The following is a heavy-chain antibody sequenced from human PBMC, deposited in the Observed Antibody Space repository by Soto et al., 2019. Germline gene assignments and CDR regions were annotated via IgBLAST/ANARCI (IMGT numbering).Heavy chain of an antibody. J-gene: IGHJ3*02. CDR3: AKMGRINYYDSSGYYYSYAFDI. Sequence: PGGALRLSCAASGFTFSSYAMIWVRQAPGKGLEWVSAISGSGGSTYYADSVKGRFTISRDNSKNTLYLQMNSLRAEDTAVYYCAKMGRINYYDSSGYYYSYAFDIWGQGTMVTVSS. V-gene: IGHV3-23*01. D-gene: IGHD3-22*01. CDR2: ISGSGGST. CDR1: GFTFSSYA.